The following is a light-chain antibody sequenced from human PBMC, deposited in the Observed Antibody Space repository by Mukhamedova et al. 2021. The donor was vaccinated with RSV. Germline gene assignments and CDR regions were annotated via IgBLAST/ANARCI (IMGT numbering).Light chain of an antibody. Sequence: GKTPKLLIYEASSLKNGVPSRFSGSGSGAEFTLTISSLQPDDFATYYCQQYDTYPVTFGGGIKVEI. CDR3: QQYDTYPVT. CDR2: EAS. V-gene: IGKV1-5*03. J-gene: IGKJ4*01.